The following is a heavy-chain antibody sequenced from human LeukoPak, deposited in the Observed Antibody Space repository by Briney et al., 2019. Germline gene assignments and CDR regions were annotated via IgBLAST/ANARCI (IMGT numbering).Heavy chain of an antibody. D-gene: IGHD1-26*01. J-gene: IGHJ4*02. Sequence: PGGSLRLSCAASGFTFGDYEMKWVRQAPGKGLEWISYISSGGSSITYADPVQGRFTISRDNAKNSLYLQMDSLRVEDTAVYYCVRDGRAGVVGAFRLLDYWGQGTLVTVSS. CDR3: VRDGRAGVVGAFRLLDY. V-gene: IGHV3-48*03. CDR1: GFTFGDYE. CDR2: ISSGGSSI.